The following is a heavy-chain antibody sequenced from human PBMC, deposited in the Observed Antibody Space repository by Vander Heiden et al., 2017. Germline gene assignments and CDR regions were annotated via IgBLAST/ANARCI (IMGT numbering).Heavy chain of an antibody. D-gene: IGHD4-17*01. V-gene: IGHV3-48*02. J-gene: IGHJ4*02. CDR3: ARGGGYGGVDY. CDR2: ISSSSSTR. Sequence: EVQLVESGGGLVQPGGSLRLSCAASGFTFSSYSMNWVRQAPGKGLEWVSYISSSSSTRYYADSVKGRFTISRDNAKNSLYLHMNTLRDEDTAVYYCARGGGYGGVDYWGQGTLVPVS. CDR1: GFTFSSYS.